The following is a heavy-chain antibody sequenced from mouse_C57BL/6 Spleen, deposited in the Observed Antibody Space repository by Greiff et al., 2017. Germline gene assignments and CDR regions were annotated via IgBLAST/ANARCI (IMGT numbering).Heavy chain of an antibody. V-gene: IGHV5-4*01. CDR3: ARDQGGYYDYYAMDY. J-gene: IGHJ4*01. CDR2: ISDGGSYT. D-gene: IGHD2-3*01. CDR1: GFTFSSYA. Sequence: EVKLMESGGGLVKPGGSLKLSCAASGFTFSSYAMSWVRQTPEKRLEWVATISDGGSYTYYPDNVKGRFTISRDNAKNNLYLQMSHLKSEDTAMYYCARDQGGYYDYYAMDYWGQGTSVTVSS.